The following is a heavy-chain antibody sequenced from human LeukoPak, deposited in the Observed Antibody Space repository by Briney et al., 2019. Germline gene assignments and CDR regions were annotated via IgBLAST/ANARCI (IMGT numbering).Heavy chain of an antibody. Sequence: SETLSLTCAVYGGSFSGYYWSWIRQPPGKGLEWIGEINHSGSTNYNPSLKSRVTISVDKSKNQFSLKLSSVTAADTAVYYCARVVSAYYFDYWGQGTLVTVSS. CDR1: GGSFSGYY. CDR2: INHSGST. CDR3: ARVVSAYYFDY. V-gene: IGHV4-34*01. J-gene: IGHJ4*02. D-gene: IGHD6-25*01.